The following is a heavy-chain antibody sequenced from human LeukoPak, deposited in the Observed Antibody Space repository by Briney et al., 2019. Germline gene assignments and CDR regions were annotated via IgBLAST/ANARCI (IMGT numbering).Heavy chain of an antibody. CDR3: ARSEIAHY. V-gene: IGHV1-2*02. J-gene: IGHJ4*02. Sequence: ASVKVSCKASGYTFTGYYMHRMRQAPGQGLEWMGWINPDSGATNYAQRFQGRVTMTRDTSISTAYMELSRLRSDDAALYYCARSEIAHYWGQGTLVTVSS. CDR2: INPDSGAT. D-gene: IGHD1-14*01. CDR1: GYTFTGYY.